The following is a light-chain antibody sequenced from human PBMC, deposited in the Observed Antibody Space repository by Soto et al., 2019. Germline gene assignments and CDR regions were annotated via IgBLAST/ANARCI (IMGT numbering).Light chain of an antibody. Sequence: EVVLTQSPGTLSLSPGERATLSCRASQPIDRKFLAWYQQKPGQAPRLLIHGASTRATGVPDRFSGSGSEREFSLTISSLEPEDFALYFCQRFDASLFTFGGGTKVEIK. V-gene: IGKV3-20*01. CDR2: GAS. CDR1: QPIDRKF. J-gene: IGKJ4*01. CDR3: QRFDASLFT.